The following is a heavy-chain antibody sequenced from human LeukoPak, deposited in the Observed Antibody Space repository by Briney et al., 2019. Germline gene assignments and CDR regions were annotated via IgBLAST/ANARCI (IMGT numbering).Heavy chain of an antibody. CDR2: IRSKPYGETT. CDR1: GFTFSNYW. J-gene: IGHJ4*02. V-gene: IGHV3-49*04. D-gene: IGHD3-9*01. Sequence: GGSLRLSCAASGFTFSNYWMHWVRQAPGKGLEWVGFIRSKPYGETTEYAASVKGRFTISRDDSKSIAYLQMNSLKTEDTAVYYCTRVNYDILTDYYVFDYWGQGTLVTVSS. CDR3: TRVNYDILTDYYVFDY.